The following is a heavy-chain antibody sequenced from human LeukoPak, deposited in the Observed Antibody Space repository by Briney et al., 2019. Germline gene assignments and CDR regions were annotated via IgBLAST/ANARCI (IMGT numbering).Heavy chain of an antibody. CDR2: IYSGGST. CDR1: GFTVSSNY. V-gene: IGHV3-66*01. CDR3: ARDLGGYYDSSGYLDY. Sequence: GGSLRLSCAASGFTVSSNYMSWVRQAPGKGLEWVSVIYSGGSTYYADSVKGRFTISRDNAKNSLYLQMNSLRAEDTAVYYCARDLGGYYDSSGYLDYWGQGTLVTVSS. J-gene: IGHJ4*02. D-gene: IGHD3-22*01.